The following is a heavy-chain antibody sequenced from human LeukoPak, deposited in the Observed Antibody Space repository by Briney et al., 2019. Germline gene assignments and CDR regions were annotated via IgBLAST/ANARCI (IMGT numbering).Heavy chain of an antibody. CDR1: GYTFSDYY. D-gene: IGHD6-19*01. J-gene: IGHJ4*02. Sequence: ASVKVSCKTSGYTFSDYYIHWIRQAPGQGLEWVGWINPNSGDTDYAQKLQGRVTMTTDTSTSTAYMELRGLRSDDTAVYYCARREQWLVGDDYWGQGTLVTVSS. CDR3: ARREQWLVGDDY. V-gene: IGHV1-2*02. CDR2: INPNSGDT.